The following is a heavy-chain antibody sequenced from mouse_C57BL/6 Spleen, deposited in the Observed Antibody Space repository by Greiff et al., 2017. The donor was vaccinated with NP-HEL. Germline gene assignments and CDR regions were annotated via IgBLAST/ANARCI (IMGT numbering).Heavy chain of an antibody. D-gene: IGHD2-5*01. CDR1: GFNIKDDY. CDR2: IDPENGDT. CDR3: TTKGKTYYSNLGDY. J-gene: IGHJ2*01. V-gene: IGHV14-4*01. Sequence: EVQLQQSGAELVRPGASVKLSCTASGFNIKDDYMHWVKQRPEQGLEWIGWIDPENGDTEYASKFQGKATITADTSSNTAYLQLSSRTSEDTAVYYCTTKGKTYYSNLGDYWGQGTTLTVSS.